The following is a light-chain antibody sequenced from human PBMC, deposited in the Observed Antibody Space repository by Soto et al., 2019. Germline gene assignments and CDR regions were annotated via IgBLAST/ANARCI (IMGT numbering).Light chain of an antibody. CDR2: DAS. V-gene: IGKV1-5*01. CDR1: QSISSW. J-gene: IGKJ1*01. Sequence: DIQMTLSPSTVSGSVGYRVTITCRASQSISSWLAWYQQKPGKAPKLLIYDASSLESGVPSRFSGSGSGTEFTLTISSLQPDDFATYYSQQYNSYRWTFGQGTKVEIK. CDR3: QQYNSYRWT.